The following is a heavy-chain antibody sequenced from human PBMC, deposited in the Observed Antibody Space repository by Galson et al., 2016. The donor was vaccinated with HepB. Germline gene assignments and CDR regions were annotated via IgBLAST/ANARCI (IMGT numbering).Heavy chain of an antibody. V-gene: IGHV1-46*03. CDR2: INPSDGST. CDR3: ATDIVLVPGEAEGMDV. J-gene: IGHJ6*02. Sequence: SVKVSCKASGYTFTKYYMHWVRQAPGQGLEWMGIINPSDGSTRNAQKFQGRVTMTRDTSTRTVYMELSSLRSADTAVYYCATDIVLVPGEAEGMDVWGQGTTVIVSS. D-gene: IGHD2-2*01. CDR1: GYTFTKYY.